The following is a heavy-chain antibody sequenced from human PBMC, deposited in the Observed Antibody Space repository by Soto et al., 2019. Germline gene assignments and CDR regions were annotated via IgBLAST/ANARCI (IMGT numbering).Heavy chain of an antibody. CDR2: INTDGGSS. Sequence: EVQLVESGGDLVQPGGSLRLSCAASGFTFSGHWMHWVRQVPGKGLEWVSRINTDGGSSAYADSVKGRFTISRDNAKNTLYLLMIGLRAEDTAVQYCAREAGYCSRTSCYRRAFDTWGQGTTVTVSS. V-gene: IGHV3-74*03. J-gene: IGHJ3*02. CDR3: AREAGYCSRTSCYRRAFDT. CDR1: GFTFSGHW. D-gene: IGHD2-2*01.